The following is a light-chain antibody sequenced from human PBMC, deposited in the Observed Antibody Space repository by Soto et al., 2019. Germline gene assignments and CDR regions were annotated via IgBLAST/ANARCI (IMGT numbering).Light chain of an antibody. J-gene: IGKJ1*01. CDR2: DAS. CDR3: QQYNNWPRT. Sequence: EIVLTQSPATLSLSPGERATLSCRASQSVSSYLAWYHQKPGQAPRLLTSDASNRATGIPARFSGSGSGTDFTLTISSLEPEDFAVYYCQQYNNWPRTFGQGTKVDI. V-gene: IGKV3-11*01. CDR1: QSVSSY.